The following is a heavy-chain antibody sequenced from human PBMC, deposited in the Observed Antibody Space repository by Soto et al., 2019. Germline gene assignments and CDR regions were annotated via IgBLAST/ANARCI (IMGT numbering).Heavy chain of an antibody. Sequence: EVQLVESGGGLVKPGGSLRLSCAASGFTFSSYSMNWVRQAPGKGLEWVSSISSSSSYIYYADSVKGRFTISRDNAQSSLYLQMNSLRAEDTAVYYCARVGGYCSSTSCYEPYYYYYYMDVWGKGTTVTVSS. V-gene: IGHV3-21*01. CDR2: ISSSSSYI. CDR3: ARVGGYCSSTSCYEPYYYYYYMDV. J-gene: IGHJ6*03. CDR1: GFTFSSYS. D-gene: IGHD2-2*01.